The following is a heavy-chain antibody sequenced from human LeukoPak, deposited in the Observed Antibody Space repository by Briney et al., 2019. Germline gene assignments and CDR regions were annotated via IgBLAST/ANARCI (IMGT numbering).Heavy chain of an antibody. Sequence: GGSLRLSCAASGFTFSSYAMHWVRQAPGKGLEWVAVISYDGSNKYYADSVKGRFTISRDNSKNTLYLQMNSLRAEDTAAYYCARVGTRITMIASYFDYWGQGTLVTVSS. CDR3: ARVGTRITMIASYFDY. D-gene: IGHD3-22*01. J-gene: IGHJ4*02. CDR1: GFTFSSYA. V-gene: IGHV3-30-3*01. CDR2: ISYDGSNK.